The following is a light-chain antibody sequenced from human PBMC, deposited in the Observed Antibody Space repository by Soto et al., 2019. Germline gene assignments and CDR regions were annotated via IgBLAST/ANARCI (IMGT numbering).Light chain of an antibody. CDR2: GAS. CDR1: QSVSSN. V-gene: IGKV3-15*01. J-gene: IGKJ4*01. Sequence: EIVMTQSPATLSVSPGERATLSCRASQSVSSNLAWYQQKPGQAPRLLIYGASTRATGIPARFSGSGSGTEFTPTISSLQSEDFAVYYCQQYNNWPALTFGGGTKVDI. CDR3: QQYNNWPALT.